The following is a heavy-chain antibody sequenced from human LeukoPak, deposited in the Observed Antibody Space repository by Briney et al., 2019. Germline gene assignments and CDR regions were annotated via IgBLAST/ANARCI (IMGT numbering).Heavy chain of an antibody. V-gene: IGHV1-69*13. Sequence: ASVKVSCKASGGTFSSYAISWVRQAPGQGLEWMGGIIPISGTANYAQKFQGRVTITADESTSTAYMELSSLRSEDTAVYYCAGGDPYCGGDCYWWFDYWGQGTLVTVSS. CDR3: AGGDPYCGGDCYWWFDY. CDR2: IIPISGTA. CDR1: GGTFSSYA. D-gene: IGHD2-21*01. J-gene: IGHJ4*02.